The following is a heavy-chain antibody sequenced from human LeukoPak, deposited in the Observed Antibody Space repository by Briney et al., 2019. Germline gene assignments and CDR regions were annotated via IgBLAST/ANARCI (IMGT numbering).Heavy chain of an antibody. D-gene: IGHD6-13*01. V-gene: IGHV3-23*01. Sequence: GGSLRLSCAASGFTFSSYAMSWVRQAPGKGLEWGSAISGSGGSTYYADSVKGRFTISRDNSKNTLYLQMNSLRAEDTAVYYCATSHAYAAAGKLYYYYGMDVWGQGTTVTVSS. CDR1: GFTFSSYA. CDR2: ISGSGGST. J-gene: IGHJ6*02. CDR3: ATSHAYAAAGKLYYYYGMDV.